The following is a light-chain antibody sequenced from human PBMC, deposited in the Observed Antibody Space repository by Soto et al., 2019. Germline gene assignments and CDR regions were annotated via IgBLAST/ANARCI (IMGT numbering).Light chain of an antibody. J-gene: IGKJ1*01. Sequence: DIVMTQSPDSLAVSLGERATINCKSSQSVLYSSNNKNYLAWYQQKPGQPPKLLIYWASTRESGVPDRSSGSGSGTDFTLTISSLHAEDGAVYYCRQYYTTPWTFGRGTKVEIK. CDR1: QSVLYSSNNKNY. CDR2: WAS. V-gene: IGKV4-1*01. CDR3: RQYYTTPWT.